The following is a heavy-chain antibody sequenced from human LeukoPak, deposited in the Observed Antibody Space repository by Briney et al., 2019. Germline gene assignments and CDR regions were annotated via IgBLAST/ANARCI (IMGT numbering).Heavy chain of an antibody. CDR1: GDSISSYY. D-gene: IGHD6-19*01. J-gene: IGHJ4*02. CDR2: IYHSGNT. CDR3: ASTRRAAVAGRFDS. V-gene: IGHV4-4*09. Sequence: PSETLSLTCTVSGDSISSYYWSWIRQPPGKGLEWIGYIYHSGNTNYSPSLESRVTMSVDESKNQFSLRVHFVSAADTAVYYCASTRRAAVAGRFDSWGQGTLVTVSS.